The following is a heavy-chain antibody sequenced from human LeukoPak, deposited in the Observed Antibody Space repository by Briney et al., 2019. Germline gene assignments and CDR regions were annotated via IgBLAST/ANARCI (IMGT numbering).Heavy chain of an antibody. CDR1: GDSMSSGYH. V-gene: IGHV4-38-2*02. CDR3: ARLRLTKLETRTPHFFFEM. Sequence: PSETLSHTCNVSGDSMSSGYHWGWVRQPPGKGLEWIGTLLYTGSAFYNPSLQSRVAMSVDTSRNQFSLSLKSVTAADTAVFYCARLRLTKLETRTPHFFFEMWGRGTLVTVSS. D-gene: IGHD1-1*01. J-gene: IGHJ2*01. CDR2: LLYTGSA.